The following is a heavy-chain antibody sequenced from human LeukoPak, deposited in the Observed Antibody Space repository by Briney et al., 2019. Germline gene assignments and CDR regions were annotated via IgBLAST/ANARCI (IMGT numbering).Heavy chain of an antibody. CDR3: ASPMTRYFDWYY. CDR2: INPSGGST. CDR1: GYTFTSYY. J-gene: IGHJ4*02. D-gene: IGHD3-9*01. V-gene: IGHV1-46*01. Sequence: ASVTVSCKASGYTFTSYYMHWVRQAPGQGLEWMGIINPSGGSTSYAQKSQGRVTMTRDTSTSTVYMELSSLRSEDTAVYYCASPMTRYFDWYYWGQGTLVTVSS.